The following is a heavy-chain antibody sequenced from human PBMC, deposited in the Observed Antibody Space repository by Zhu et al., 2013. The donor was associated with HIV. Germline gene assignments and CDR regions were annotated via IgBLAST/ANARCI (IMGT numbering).Heavy chain of an antibody. Sequence: QVQLVQSGAEVKKPGSSVKVSCKASGGTFSSYAISWVRQAPGQGLEWMGGIIPIFGTANYAQKFQGRVTITADESTSTAYMELSSLRSEDTAVYYCARDRGSIFGVVTDHYYYYGMDVWGQGTTVTVSS. J-gene: IGHJ6*02. CDR3: ARDRGSIFGVVTDHYYYYGMDV. CDR2: IIPIFGTA. D-gene: IGHD3-3*01. CDR1: GGTFSSYA. V-gene: IGHV1-69*01.